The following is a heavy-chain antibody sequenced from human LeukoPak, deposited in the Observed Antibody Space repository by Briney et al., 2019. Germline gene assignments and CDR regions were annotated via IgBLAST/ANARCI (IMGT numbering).Heavy chain of an antibody. V-gene: IGHV1-69*05. CDR1: GGTFISYA. D-gene: IGHD2/OR15-2a*01. J-gene: IGHJ4*02. CDR2: IIPIFGTA. CDR3: ARAGDYYLPRDY. Sequence: ASVKVSCKASGGTFISYAISWVRQVPGQGLEWMGGIIPIFGTANYAQKFQGRVTMTRDTSTSTVYMEVNSLRSEDTAVYYCARAGDYYLPRDYWGQGTLVTVSS.